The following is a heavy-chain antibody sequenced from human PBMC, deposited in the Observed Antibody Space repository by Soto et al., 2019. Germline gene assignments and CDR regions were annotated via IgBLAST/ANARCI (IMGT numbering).Heavy chain of an antibody. CDR1: GGTFSSYA. V-gene: IGHV1-69*06. D-gene: IGHD4-17*01. J-gene: IGHJ6*02. Sequence: QVQLVQSGAEVKKPGSSVKVSCKASGGTFSSYAISWVRQAPGQGLEWMGGIIPIFGTANYAQKFQGRVTITADKSTSKAYMELSRLRCEDTAVYYCARQSLGDYGDTGGMDVWGQGTTVTVSS. CDR3: ARQSLGDYGDTGGMDV. CDR2: IIPIFGTA.